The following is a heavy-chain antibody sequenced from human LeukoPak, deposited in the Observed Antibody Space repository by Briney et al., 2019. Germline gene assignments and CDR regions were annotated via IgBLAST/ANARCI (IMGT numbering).Heavy chain of an antibody. CDR2: ISGSGGST. CDR3: AKDLITMVRGVLFPDAFDI. CDR1: GFTFSSYA. D-gene: IGHD3-10*01. J-gene: IGHJ3*02. V-gene: IGHV3-23*01. Sequence: GGSLRLSCAASGFTFSSYAMSWVRQAPGKGLEWVSAISGSGGSTYYADSVKGRFTISRDNSKNTLYLQMNSLRAEDTAVYYWAKDLITMVRGVLFPDAFDIWGQGTMVTVSS.